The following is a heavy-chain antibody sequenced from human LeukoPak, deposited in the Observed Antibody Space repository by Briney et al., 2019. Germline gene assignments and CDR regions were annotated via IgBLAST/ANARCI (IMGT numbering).Heavy chain of an antibody. D-gene: IGHD3-22*01. CDR2: ISSSSSYI. CDR3: AKDRTSYSDSSDYSTGFIAY. J-gene: IGHJ4*02. Sequence: GGSLRLSCAASGFTFSSYSMNWVRQAPGKGLEWVSSISSSSSYIYYADSVKGRFTISRDNSKNTLYLQMNSLRAEDTAVYYCAKDRTSYSDSSDYSTGFIAYWGQGTLVTVSS. CDR1: GFTFSSYS. V-gene: IGHV3-21*01.